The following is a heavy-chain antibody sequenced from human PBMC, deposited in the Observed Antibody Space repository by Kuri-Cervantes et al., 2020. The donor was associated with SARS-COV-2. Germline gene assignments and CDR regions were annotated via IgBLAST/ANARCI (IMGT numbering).Heavy chain of an antibody. CDR1: GYTLTELS. D-gene: IGHD6-13*01. J-gene: IGHJ3*02. V-gene: IGHV1-24*01. Sequence: ASVKVSCKASGYTLTELSMHWVRQAPGKGLEWMGGFDPEDGETIYAQKFQGRVTMTEDTSTDTAYMELSSLRSEDTAVYYCARTRIAAAGTDAFDIWAKGQWSPSPQ. CDR3: ARTRIAAAGTDAFDI. CDR2: FDPEDGET.